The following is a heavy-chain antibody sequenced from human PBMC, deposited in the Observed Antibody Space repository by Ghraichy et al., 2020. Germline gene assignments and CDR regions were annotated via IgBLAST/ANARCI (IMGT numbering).Heavy chain of an antibody. Sequence: SETLSLTCTVSGGSIRSFYWSWIRQPAGKGLEWIGRINASGSTNYNPSLKSRINLSLDTSKNQFSLRVSSVTAADTAVYYCATTYFDFWSGPSIDSWGQGTLVIVSS. J-gene: IGHJ4*02. CDR2: INASGST. V-gene: IGHV4-4*07. CDR3: ATTYFDFWSGPSIDS. CDR1: GGSIRSFY. D-gene: IGHD3-3*01.